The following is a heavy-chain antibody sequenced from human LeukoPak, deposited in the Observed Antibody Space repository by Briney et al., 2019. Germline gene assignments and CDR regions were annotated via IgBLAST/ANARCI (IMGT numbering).Heavy chain of an antibody. CDR3: ASHYSSGSYRYTGSFDS. J-gene: IGHJ4*02. CDR1: GGSFSDYY. Sequence: SETLSLTCSVYGGSFSDYYWSWIRQPPGKGLEWIGEINHSGTTNYSPSLKSRVSISVDTSKNQFSLKLNSVTAADAAMYYCASHYSSGSYRYTGSFDSWGQGMLVNVSS. V-gene: IGHV4-34*01. CDR2: INHSGTT. D-gene: IGHD3-16*02.